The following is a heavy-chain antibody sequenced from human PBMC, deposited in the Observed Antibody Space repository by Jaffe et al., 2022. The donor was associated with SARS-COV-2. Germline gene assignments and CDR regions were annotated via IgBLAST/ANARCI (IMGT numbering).Heavy chain of an antibody. J-gene: IGHJ4*02. D-gene: IGHD1-26*01. CDR1: GGSISSTNFY. V-gene: IGHV4-39*01. Sequence: QLRVQESGPGLVKPSETLSLTCSVSGGSISSTNFYWGWVRQSPGKGLEWIGTIYYNGATQSNPSLRSRLTMSVDTSKNQLSLRLASVTAADTAMYYCQIESRFQAAGVGDHWGQGALVTITS. CDR2: IYYNGAT. CDR3: QIESRFQAAGVGDH.